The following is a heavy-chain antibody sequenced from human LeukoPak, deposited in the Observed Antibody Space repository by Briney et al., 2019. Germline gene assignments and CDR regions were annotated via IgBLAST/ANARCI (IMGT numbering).Heavy chain of an antibody. CDR1: GYTFTSYA. J-gene: IGHJ4*02. D-gene: IGHD3-22*01. Sequence: SVTVSCTASGYTFTSYAMHWVRQAPGQRLEWMGGIIPIFGTANYAQKFQGRVTITADESTSTAYMELSSLRSEDTAVYYCARDMDSSGYSPFDYWGQGTLVTVSS. CDR3: ARDMDSSGYSPFDY. V-gene: IGHV1-69*13. CDR2: IIPIFGTA.